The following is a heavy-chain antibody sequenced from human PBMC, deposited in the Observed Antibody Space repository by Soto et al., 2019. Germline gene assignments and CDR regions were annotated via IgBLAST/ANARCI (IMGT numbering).Heavy chain of an antibody. CDR3: ARDGTREMATMFLFDY. D-gene: IGHD3-10*02. CDR2: ISYDGSNK. CDR1: GFTFSSYA. J-gene: IGHJ4*02. Sequence: PGGSLRLSCAASGFTFSSYAMHWVRQAPGKGLERVAVISYDGSNKYYAEYVKGLFTISRDNSKNTLYLQMNSLRAEDTAVYYIARDGTREMATMFLFDYWGQGTLVTVSS. V-gene: IGHV3-30-3*01.